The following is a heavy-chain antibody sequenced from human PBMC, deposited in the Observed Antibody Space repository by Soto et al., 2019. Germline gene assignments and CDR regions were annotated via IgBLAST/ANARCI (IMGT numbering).Heavy chain of an antibody. CDR3: ARDLGEMYAI. D-gene: IGHD2-8*01. Sequence: GGSLRLSCRGSGFLFSSSTMTWVRQAPGKGLEWVSSISKTSSNIYYADSVKGRFTVSRDNAERSLFLHMNSLRAEDTAVYFCARDLGEMYAIWGQGTLVTVSS. CDR1: GFLFSSST. V-gene: IGHV3-21*01. CDR2: ISKTSSNI. J-gene: IGHJ4*02.